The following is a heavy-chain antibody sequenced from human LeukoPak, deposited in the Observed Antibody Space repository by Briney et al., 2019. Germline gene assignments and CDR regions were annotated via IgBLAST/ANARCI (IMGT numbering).Heavy chain of an antibody. Sequence: GGSLRLSCAASGFTFSSYSMNWVRQAPVQRREWVSYISSRSRSIYYADSVKGRFTISRDNANNSLSLQMNSLRDEDTAVYYCVLGSPFDYWGQGTLVTVSS. D-gene: IGHD3-10*01. CDR1: GFTFSSYS. V-gene: IGHV3-48*02. CDR2: ISSRSRSI. CDR3: VLGSPFDY. J-gene: IGHJ4*02.